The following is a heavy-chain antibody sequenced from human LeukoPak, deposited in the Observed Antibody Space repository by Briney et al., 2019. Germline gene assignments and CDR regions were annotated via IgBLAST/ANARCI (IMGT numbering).Heavy chain of an antibody. J-gene: IGHJ3*02. D-gene: IGHD3-10*01. Sequence: PSETLSLTCTVSGGSISTNMYYWGWIRQPPGKGLEWIGFIYYSGSTNYNPSLKSRVTMSVDMSKNQFSLKLTSVTAADTAVYYCARALLWFGVPNAFEKWGQGTMVTVSS. V-gene: IGHV4-61*05. CDR1: GGSISTNMYY. CDR2: IYYSGST. CDR3: ARALLWFGVPNAFEK.